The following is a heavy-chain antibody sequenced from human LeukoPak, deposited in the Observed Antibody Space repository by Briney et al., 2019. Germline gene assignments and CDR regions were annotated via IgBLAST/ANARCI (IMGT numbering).Heavy chain of an antibody. Sequence: SGGSLRLSCSASGFPFSSFAMHWVRQAPGKGLEYVSAINSNGDITDYADSVKGRFTISRDSYKNTLYLHMSRLRAEDTAVYYCVKSPHASSSYFDYWGQGTLVTVSS. D-gene: IGHD6-19*01. J-gene: IGHJ4*02. CDR3: VKSPHASSSYFDY. V-gene: IGHV3-64D*09. CDR1: GFPFSSFA. CDR2: INSNGDIT.